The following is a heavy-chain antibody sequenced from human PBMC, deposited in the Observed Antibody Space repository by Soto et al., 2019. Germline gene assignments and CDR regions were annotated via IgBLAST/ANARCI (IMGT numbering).Heavy chain of an antibody. V-gene: IGHV4-39*02. CDR3: ARRGSGHTFDY. D-gene: IGHD3-10*01. Sequence: QLQLQESGPGLVKPSETLSLTCAVTGASITRGGFHWGWIRQSPGQGLEWIGSLYSGSTYYNPSLTSRVTISAGTSKNDFSLRRTSVTAADTAVYYCARRGSGHTFDYWGREPWSPSP. CDR2: LYSGST. J-gene: IGHJ4*02. CDR1: GASITRGGFH.